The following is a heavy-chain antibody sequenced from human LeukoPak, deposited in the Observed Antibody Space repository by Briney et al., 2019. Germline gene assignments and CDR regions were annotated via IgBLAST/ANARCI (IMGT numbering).Heavy chain of an antibody. V-gene: IGHV4-34*01. J-gene: IGHJ4*02. D-gene: IGHD3-10*01. CDR2: INHSGST. CDR3: ARRPMVRGVFDY. Sequence: SETLAPTCAADGGPFSGYYWSWIRQPPGKGLEWIGEINHSGSTNYNPSLKSRVTMSVDTSKNQFSLKLSSVTAADTAVYYCARRPMVRGVFDYWGQGTLVTVSS. CDR1: GGPFSGYY.